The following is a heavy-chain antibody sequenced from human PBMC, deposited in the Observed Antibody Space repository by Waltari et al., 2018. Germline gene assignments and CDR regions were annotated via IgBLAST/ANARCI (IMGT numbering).Heavy chain of an antibody. CDR2: IYHSGST. CDR1: GGSISSYY. Sequence: QVQLQESGPGLVKPSETLSLTCTVSGGSISSYYWSWIRQPPGKGLEWIGSIYHSGSTYYNPSLKSRVTISVDTSKNQFSLKLSSVTAADTAVYYCALYDYGDYSFDYWGQGTLVTVSS. D-gene: IGHD4-17*01. V-gene: IGHV4-59*04. CDR3: ALYDYGDYSFDY. J-gene: IGHJ4*02.